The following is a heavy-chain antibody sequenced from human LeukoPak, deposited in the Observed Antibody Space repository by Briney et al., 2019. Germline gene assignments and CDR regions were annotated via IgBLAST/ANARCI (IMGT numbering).Heavy chain of an antibody. J-gene: IGHJ5*02. CDR3: AREREVIAAAGTSWSDP. CDR1: GGTFSSYA. V-gene: IGHV1-69*13. Sequence: SVKVSCKASGGTFSSYAISWVRQAPGQGLEWMGGIIPIFGTANYAQKFQGRVTITADESTSTAYMELSSLRSEDTAVYYCAREREVIAAAGTSWSDPWGQGTLVTVSS. D-gene: IGHD6-13*01. CDR2: IIPIFGTA.